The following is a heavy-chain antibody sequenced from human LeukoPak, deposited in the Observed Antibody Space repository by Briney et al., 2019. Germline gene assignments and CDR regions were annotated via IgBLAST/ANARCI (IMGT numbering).Heavy chain of an antibody. CDR2: IYYSRST. D-gene: IGHD1-26*01. Sequence: PSETLSLTCTLSGDSLSSNGFYWGWVRQPPGKGLQWITSIYYSRSTHYSPSLKSRVTRSRDTSKNQFSLKVTSVTAADAAMYYCARRGAAMGAFDFWGQGTVVRVTS. CDR3: ARRGAAMGAFDF. J-gene: IGHJ4*03. CDR1: GDSLSSNGFY. V-gene: IGHV4-39*01.